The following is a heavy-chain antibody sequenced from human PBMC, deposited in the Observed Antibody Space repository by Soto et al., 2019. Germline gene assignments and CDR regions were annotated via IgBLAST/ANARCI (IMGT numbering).Heavy chain of an antibody. CDR2: FDPEDGET. V-gene: IGHV1-24*01. CDR3: ATMGSPCDYGYYYHGMDV. CDR1: GYTLTELC. Sequence: ASVKVCCKVSGYTLTELCMHWVRQAPGKGLEWMGGFDPEDGETIYAQKFQGRVTMTEDTSTDTAYMELSSLRSEDTAVYYCATMGSPCDYGYYYHGMDVWGHGTTVTVSS. J-gene: IGHJ6*02. D-gene: IGHD4-17*01.